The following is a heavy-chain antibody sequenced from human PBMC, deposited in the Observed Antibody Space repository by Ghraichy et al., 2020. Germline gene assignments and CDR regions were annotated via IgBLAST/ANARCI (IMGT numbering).Heavy chain of an antibody. V-gene: IGHV3-33*03. Sequence: GGSLRLSCVATAFTFRTYGMHWIRQGPGKGLQWVAGIWYDGSKTYYVDSVRGRFTISRDNAKNTLYLQMSSLRVDDTAVYYCATPTGGSSFWGRGTLVTVSS. D-gene: IGHD1-14*01. CDR1: AFTFRTYG. J-gene: IGHJ4*02. CDR2: IWYDGSKT. CDR3: ATPTGGSSF.